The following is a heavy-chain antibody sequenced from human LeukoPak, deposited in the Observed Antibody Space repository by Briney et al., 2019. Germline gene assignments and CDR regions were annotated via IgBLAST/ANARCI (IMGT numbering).Heavy chain of an antibody. V-gene: IGHV3-23*01. CDR1: GFTFTNYA. J-gene: IGHJ4*02. Sequence: PGGSLRLSCAASGFTFTNYAMSWVRQTPGKGLEWVSATVGSGPDTYHADSVKGRFTVSRDNSRSTLYLQMNSLRVEDTAVYYCTKAPLRSCTGAFCYPFDYWGQGTLVTVSS. CDR3: TKAPLRSCTGAFCYPFDY. CDR2: TVGSGPDT. D-gene: IGHD2-8*02.